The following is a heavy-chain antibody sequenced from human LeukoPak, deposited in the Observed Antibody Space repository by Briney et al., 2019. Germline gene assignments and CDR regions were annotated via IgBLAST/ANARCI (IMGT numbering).Heavy chain of an antibody. CDR1: GGTFSSYA. D-gene: IGHD3-9*01. V-gene: IGHV1-69*13. Sequence: SVKVSCKASGGTFSSYAISWVRQAPGQGLEWMGGIIPIFGTANYAQKFQGRVTITADESTSTAYMELSSLRSEDTAVYYCASAPDHDILTGYLEDYWGQGTLVTVSS. J-gene: IGHJ4*02. CDR3: ASAPDHDILTGYLEDY. CDR2: IIPIFGTA.